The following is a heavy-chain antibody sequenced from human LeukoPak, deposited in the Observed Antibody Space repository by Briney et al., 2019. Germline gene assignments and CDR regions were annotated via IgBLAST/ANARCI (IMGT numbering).Heavy chain of an antibody. J-gene: IGHJ4*02. Sequence: PGGSLRLSCAASGFTFSNAWMCWVRHAPREGLEWVCRIKSKTDGGTTDYAAPMKGRFTISRDNSKNTLYLQMNSLKTEDTAVYYCTTKRYFDWLYLHYYWGQGTLVTVSS. V-gene: IGHV3-15*01. CDR3: TTKRYFDWLYLHYY. CDR2: IKSKTDGGTT. D-gene: IGHD3-9*01. CDR1: GFTFSNAW.